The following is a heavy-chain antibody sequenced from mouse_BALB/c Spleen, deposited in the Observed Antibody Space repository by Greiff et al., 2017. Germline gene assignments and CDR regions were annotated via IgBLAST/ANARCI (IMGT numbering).Heavy chain of an antibody. J-gene: IGHJ1*01. CDR1: GYTFTSYW. Sequence: DLVKPGASVKLSCKASGYTFTSYWINWIKQRPGQGLEWIGRIAPGSGSTYYNEMFKGKATLTVDTSSSTAYIQLSSLSSEDSAVYFCARTGTVPYWYFDVWGAGTTVTVSS. CDR2: IAPGSGST. V-gene: IGHV1S41*01. D-gene: IGHD1-1*01. CDR3: ARTGTVPYWYFDV.